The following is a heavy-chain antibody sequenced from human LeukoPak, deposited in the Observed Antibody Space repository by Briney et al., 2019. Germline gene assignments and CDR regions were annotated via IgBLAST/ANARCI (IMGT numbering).Heavy chain of an antibody. Sequence: SETLSLTCTVSGGSISSSSYYWGWIRQPPGKGLEWIGSIYYSGSTYYNPSLKSRVTISVDTSKNQFSLKLSSVTAADTAVYYCAREYSSSSSSYYYYYYMDVWGKGTTVTVSS. D-gene: IGHD6-6*01. J-gene: IGHJ6*03. CDR1: GGSISSSSYY. V-gene: IGHV4-39*07. CDR3: AREYSSSSSSYYYYYYMDV. CDR2: IYYSGST.